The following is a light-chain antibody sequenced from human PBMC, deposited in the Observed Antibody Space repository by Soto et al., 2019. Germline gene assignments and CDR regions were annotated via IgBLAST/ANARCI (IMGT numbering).Light chain of an antibody. J-gene: IGKJ1*01. CDR2: GAS. V-gene: IGKV3-20*01. CDR1: QSVNSR. Sequence: EIVLTQSPGTLSLSPWERATLSVMASQSVNSRLAWYQHKPGQAPRLLIYGASSRASGIPDRFSGSGSGTDFTLTISRLEPEDFAVYYCQQYGSSLWTFGQGTKVDIK. CDR3: QQYGSSLWT.